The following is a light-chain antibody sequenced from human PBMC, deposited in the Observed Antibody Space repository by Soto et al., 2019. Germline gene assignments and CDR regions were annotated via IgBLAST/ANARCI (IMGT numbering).Light chain of an antibody. CDR3: NSYTSSSTYV. J-gene: IGLJ1*01. CDR2: DVT. CDR1: NSDVGGFNY. Sequence: QSALTQPASVSGSPGQSITISCTGTNSDVGGFNYVSWYQQHPGKAPKLMIYDVTNRPSGVSYRSSGSKSGNTASLTISGLQAEDEADYYCNSYTSSSTYVFGTGTKVTVL. V-gene: IGLV2-14*03.